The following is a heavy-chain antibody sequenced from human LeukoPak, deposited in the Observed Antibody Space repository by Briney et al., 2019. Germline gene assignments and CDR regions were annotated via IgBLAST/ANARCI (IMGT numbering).Heavy chain of an antibody. CDR3: AKLGAYRVYSFIDF. CDR1: GFRFTSYA. CDR2: ISGSGGST. J-gene: IGHJ4*02. Sequence: GGSLRLSCAASGFRFTSYAMIWIRQVPGKGLECVAGISGSGGSTYYSDPVKGRFTISRDTSDNTLHLNMSSLSSDDTAVYFCAKLGAYRVYSFIDFWGQGVPVTVSS. D-gene: IGHD3-16*01. V-gene: IGHV3-23*01.